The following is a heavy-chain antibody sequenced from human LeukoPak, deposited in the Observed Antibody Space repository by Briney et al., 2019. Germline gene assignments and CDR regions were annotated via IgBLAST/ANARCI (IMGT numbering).Heavy chain of an antibody. CDR2: ISSSSSTI. J-gene: IGHJ4*02. Sequence: PGGSLRLSCAASGFTFSSYSMNWVRQAPGKGLEWVSYISSSSSTIYYADSVKGRFTISRDNAKNSLYLQMNSLRAEDTAVYYCAKDWVEVVAGGYFDYWGQGTLVTVSS. CDR3: AKDWVEVVAGGYFDY. V-gene: IGHV3-48*01. D-gene: IGHD2-15*01. CDR1: GFTFSSYS.